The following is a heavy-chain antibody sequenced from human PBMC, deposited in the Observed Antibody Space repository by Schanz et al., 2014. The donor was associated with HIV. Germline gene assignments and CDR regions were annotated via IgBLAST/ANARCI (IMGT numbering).Heavy chain of an antibody. J-gene: IGHJ4*02. V-gene: IGHV3-7*01. D-gene: IGHD5-18*01. CDR1: GFTFSSYW. CDR2: MNQDGSRK. Sequence: QLVESGGGLVKPGRSLRLSCAASGFTFSSYWMTWVRQAPGKGLEMVANMNQDGSRKYYVDSVKGRFTISRDNAKNSLYLNMYSLRAEDTAVYFCAKSNGGDTAVVQYYFDYWGQGTLVSVSS. CDR3: AKSNGGDTAVVQYYFDY.